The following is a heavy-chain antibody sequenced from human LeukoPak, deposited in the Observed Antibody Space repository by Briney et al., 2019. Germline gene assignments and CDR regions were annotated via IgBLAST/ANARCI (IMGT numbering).Heavy chain of an antibody. V-gene: IGHV4-34*01. CDR2: INHSGST. J-gene: IGHJ5*02. CDR3: ARVGVDYVWGSYRPQVYNWFDP. CDR1: GGSFSGYY. Sequence: SETLSLTCAVYGGSFSGYYWSWIRQPPGKGLEWIGEINHSGSTNYNPSLKSRVTISVDTSKNQFSLKLSSVTAADTAVYYCARVGVDYVWGSYRPQVYNWFDPWGQGTLVTVSS. D-gene: IGHD3-16*02.